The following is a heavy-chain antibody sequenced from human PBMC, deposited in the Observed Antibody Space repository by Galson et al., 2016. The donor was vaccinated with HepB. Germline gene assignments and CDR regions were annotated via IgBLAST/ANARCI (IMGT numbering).Heavy chain of an antibody. CDR2: TRNRRNSFIT. CDR1: GYTSSDHY. Sequence: SLRLSCAASGYTSSDHYMDWVHQATGKGLEWVGRTRNRRNSFITEYAASVRGGFTISRDDSKNSVYLQMNSLKTEDTAVYYCVRWVSGAADYWGQGALVTVSS. V-gene: IGHV3-72*01. J-gene: IGHJ4*02. CDR3: VRWVSGAADY. D-gene: IGHD5/OR15-5a*01.